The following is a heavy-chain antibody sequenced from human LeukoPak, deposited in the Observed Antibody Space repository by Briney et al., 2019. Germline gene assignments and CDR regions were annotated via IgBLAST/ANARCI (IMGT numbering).Heavy chain of an antibody. D-gene: IGHD3-16*01. CDR1: GFSVSGGYY. V-gene: IGHV4-38-2*02. J-gene: IGHJ4*02. CDR3: ARGGGLVGPSDY. CDR2: IHHGASS. Sequence: PSETLSLTCSVSGFSVSGGYYWGWIRQTPGEGLEWIGSIHHGASSYYNPSLRSRVTVSLDTPKNQYSLRMTSVTAGDTAVYYCARGGGLVGPSDYWGQGILVTVSA.